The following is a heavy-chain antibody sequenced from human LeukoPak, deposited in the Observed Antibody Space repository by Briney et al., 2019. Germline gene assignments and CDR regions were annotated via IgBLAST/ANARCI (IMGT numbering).Heavy chain of an antibody. CDR2: ISSSSSYI. D-gene: IGHD3-10*01. Sequence: GSLRLSCAASGFTFSSYSMNWVRQAPGKGLEWVSSISSSSSYIYYADSVKGRFTISRGNAKNSLYLQMNSLRAEDTAVYYCARISYGSGSLDYWGQGTLVTVSS. CDR3: ARISYGSGSLDY. J-gene: IGHJ4*02. V-gene: IGHV3-21*01. CDR1: GFTFSSYS.